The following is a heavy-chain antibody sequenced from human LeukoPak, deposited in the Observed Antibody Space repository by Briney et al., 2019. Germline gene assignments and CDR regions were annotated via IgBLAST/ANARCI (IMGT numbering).Heavy chain of an antibody. CDR1: GYTFTSYG. Sequence: ASVKVSCKASGYTFTSYGISWVRQAPGQGLEWMGWMNPNSGNTGYTQKFQGRVTMTRNTSISTAYMELSSLRSEDTAVYYCARYVRLVARLYYYYGMDVWGQGTTVTVSS. V-gene: IGHV1-8*02. CDR2: MNPNSGNT. D-gene: IGHD2-15*01. J-gene: IGHJ6*02. CDR3: ARYVRLVARLYYYYGMDV.